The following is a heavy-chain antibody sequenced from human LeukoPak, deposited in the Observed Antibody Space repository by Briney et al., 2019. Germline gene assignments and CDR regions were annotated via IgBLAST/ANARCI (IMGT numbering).Heavy chain of an antibody. Sequence: ASVKVSCKASGYTFTSYGISWVRQAPGQGLEWMGWISAYNGNTNYAQKLQGRVTMTTDTSTSTAYMELRSLRSDDTAVYYCARAWWYSSSWYVSYYYMDVRGKGTTVTVSS. CDR2: ISAYNGNT. CDR3: ARAWWYSSSWYVSYYYMDV. V-gene: IGHV1-18*01. D-gene: IGHD6-13*01. J-gene: IGHJ6*03. CDR1: GYTFTSYG.